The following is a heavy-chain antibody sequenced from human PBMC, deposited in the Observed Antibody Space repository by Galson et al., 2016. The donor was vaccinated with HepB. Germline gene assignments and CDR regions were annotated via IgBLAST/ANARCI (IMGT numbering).Heavy chain of an antibody. V-gene: IGHV3-15*01. J-gene: IGHJ5*02. CDR2: MKSKSDGGTT. CDR1: GFTFTNAW. CDR3: ARDDGDCSGGSCPNWFDP. D-gene: IGHD2-15*01. Sequence: SLRLSCAASGFTFTNAWMTWVRQAPGKGLEWVGRMKSKSDGGTTYYAAPVKGRFTISRDDSQNTLYLQMNSLKTAETAVYYCARDDGDCSGGSCPNWFDPWGQGTLVTVSS.